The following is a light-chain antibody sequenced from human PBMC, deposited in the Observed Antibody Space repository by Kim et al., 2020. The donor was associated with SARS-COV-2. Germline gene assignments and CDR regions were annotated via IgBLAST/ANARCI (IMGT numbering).Light chain of an antibody. CDR2: LGS. Sequence: PASISCRSSQSLLHSNGYNYLDWYLQKPGQSPQLLIYLGSNRASGVPDRFSGSGSGTDFTLKISRVEAEDVGFYYCMQALQTSWTFGQGTKVDIK. J-gene: IGKJ1*01. CDR1: QSLLHSNGYNY. V-gene: IGKV2-28*01. CDR3: MQALQTSWT.